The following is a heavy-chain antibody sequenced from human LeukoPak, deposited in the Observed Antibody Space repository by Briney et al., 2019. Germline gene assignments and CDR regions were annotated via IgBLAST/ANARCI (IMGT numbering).Heavy chain of an antibody. V-gene: IGHV3-53*04. J-gene: IGHJ6*02. Sequence: GGSLRLSCAASGFTVSSNYMSWVRQAPGKGLEWVSVIYSGGSTYYADSAKGRFTISRHNSKNTLYLQMNSLRAEDTAVYYCARVRVTTLHYYGMDVWGQGTTVTVSS. CDR3: ARVRVTTLHYYGMDV. CDR2: IYSGGST. D-gene: IGHD4-4*01. CDR1: GFTVSSNY.